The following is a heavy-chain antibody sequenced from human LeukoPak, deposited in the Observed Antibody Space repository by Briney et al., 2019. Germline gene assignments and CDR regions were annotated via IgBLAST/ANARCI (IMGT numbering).Heavy chain of an antibody. CDR3: AKPFASGTYYDNYFDH. D-gene: IGHD3-10*01. V-gene: IGHV3-43*02. Sequence: TGGSLRLSXVASGFSFGDYAMHWVRQAPGKGLEWVSLIRGNGRRTFYGDSVRGRFTIFRDNSENSLYLQMNNLTTEDTALYYCAKPFASGTYYDNYFDHWGQGALVTVSS. CDR1: GFSFGDYA. CDR2: IRGNGRRT. J-gene: IGHJ4*02.